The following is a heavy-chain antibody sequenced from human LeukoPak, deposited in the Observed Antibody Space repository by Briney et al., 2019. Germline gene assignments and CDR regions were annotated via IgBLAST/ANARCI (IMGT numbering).Heavy chain of an antibody. CDR1: GFTISSYW. D-gene: IGHD2-2*01. V-gene: IGHV3-7*03. CDR3: ARELVVPAAVTGDY. Sequence: QAGGSLRLSCAASGFTISSYWMSWGRQAGGKGLEWVANIKQDGSEKYYVDSVKGRFTIPRDNAKTSLYLQINTLRAEDTPVNYCARELVVPAAVTGDYCGQGTLFTVSS. J-gene: IGHJ4*02. CDR2: IKQDGSEK.